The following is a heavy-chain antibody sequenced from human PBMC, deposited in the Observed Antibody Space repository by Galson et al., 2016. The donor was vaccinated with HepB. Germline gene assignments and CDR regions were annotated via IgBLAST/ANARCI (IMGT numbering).Heavy chain of an antibody. CDR2: IKSYTDGGTK. V-gene: IGHV3-15*01. Sequence: SLRLTCAASGFTFSRAWMNWVRQAPGKGLEWVGRIKSYTDGGTKGYDAPMKGRFTFSRDESNNRLYLQMNSLKTEDTAVYYCTTSSTRGYTYGPSAYWGRGTLVAVSS. D-gene: IGHD5-18*01. J-gene: IGHJ4*02. CDR1: GFTFSRAW. CDR3: TTSSTRGYTYGPSAY.